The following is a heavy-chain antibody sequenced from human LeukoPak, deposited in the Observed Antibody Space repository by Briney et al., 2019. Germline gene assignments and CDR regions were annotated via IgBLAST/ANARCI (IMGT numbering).Heavy chain of an antibody. V-gene: IGHV7-4-1*02. Sequence: ASVKVSCKASGYTFTSYAMNWVRQAPGQGLEWMGWINTNTGNPTYAQGFTGRFVFSLDTSVSTAYLQISSLKAEDTAVYYCARVGCSSTSCYGGGRYYYYYMDVWGKGTTVTVSS. D-gene: IGHD2-2*01. CDR2: INTNTGNP. CDR1: GYTFTSYA. CDR3: ARVGCSSTSCYGGGRYYYYYMDV. J-gene: IGHJ6*03.